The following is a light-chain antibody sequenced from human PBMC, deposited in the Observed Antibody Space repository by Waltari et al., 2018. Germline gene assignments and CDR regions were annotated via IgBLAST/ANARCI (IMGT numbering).Light chain of an antibody. V-gene: IGLV2-14*03. J-gene: IGLJ1*01. CDR3: SSYTSSSTSLV. CDR2: DVS. CDR1: SSDVGGYNS. Sequence: QSALTQPASVSGSPGQSITTPCTGTSSDVGGYNSVSWYQQHPGNAPKLMIYDVSNRPSGVSNRFSGSKSGNTASLTISGLQAEDEADYYCSSYTSSSTSLVFGTGTKVTVL.